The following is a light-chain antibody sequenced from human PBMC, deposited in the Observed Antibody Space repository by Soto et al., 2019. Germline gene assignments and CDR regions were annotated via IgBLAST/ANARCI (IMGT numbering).Light chain of an antibody. V-gene: IGLV4-69*01. J-gene: IGLJ2*01. CDR2: LTSDGSH. CDR1: SGHSSYA. Sequence: QSVLTQSPSASASLGASVKLTCTVSSGHSSYAIAWYQQQPEKGPRYLMKLTSDGSHSKGDGIPDRFSGSTSGAERYLTISSLQSEDEADYYCQTWGAGIVVFGGGTKLTVL. CDR3: QTWGAGIVV.